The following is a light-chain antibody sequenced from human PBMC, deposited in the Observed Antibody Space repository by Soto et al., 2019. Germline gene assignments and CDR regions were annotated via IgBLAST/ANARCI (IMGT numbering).Light chain of an antibody. Sequence: EIVLTQSPGTLSLSPGERVTLSCRASQSVSSSYLSWYQQKPGQAPRLLIYGASSRATGIPDRFSGSGSGTDFTLTISRLEPEDFAVYYCQQYGSSPRTFGQGTKMDIK. CDR2: GAS. V-gene: IGKV3-20*01. CDR1: QSVSSSY. CDR3: QQYGSSPRT. J-gene: IGKJ1*01.